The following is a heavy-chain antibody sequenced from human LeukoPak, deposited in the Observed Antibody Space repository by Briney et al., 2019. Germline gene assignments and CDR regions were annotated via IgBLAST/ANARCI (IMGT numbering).Heavy chain of an antibody. CDR1: GGSISSYY. CDR3: ARHYYDYVWGSYTPFDY. D-gene: IGHD3-16*01. Sequence: SETLSLTCTVSGGSISSYYWSWIRQPPGEGLEWIGYIYYSGSTNYNPSLKSRVTISVDTSKNQFSLKLSSVTAADTAVYYCARHYYDYVWGSYTPFDYWGQGTLVTVSS. CDR2: IYYSGST. V-gene: IGHV4-59*01. J-gene: IGHJ4*02.